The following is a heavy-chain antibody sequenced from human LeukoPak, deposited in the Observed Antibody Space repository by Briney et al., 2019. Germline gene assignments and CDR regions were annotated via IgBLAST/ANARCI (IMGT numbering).Heavy chain of an antibody. CDR3: RLGGTMVRGVSYYYYMDV. J-gene: IGHJ6*03. Sequence: ASVKVSCKASGGTFSSYAISWVRQAPGQGLEWMGGIIPIFGTANYAQKFQGRVTITADKSTSTAYMELSSLRSEDTAVYYCRLGGTMVRGVSYYYYMDVWGKGTTVTVSS. V-gene: IGHV1-69*06. CDR2: IIPIFGTA. CDR1: GGTFSSYA. D-gene: IGHD3-10*01.